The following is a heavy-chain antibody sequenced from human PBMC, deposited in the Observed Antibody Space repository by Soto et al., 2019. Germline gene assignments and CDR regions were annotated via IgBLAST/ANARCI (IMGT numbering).Heavy chain of an antibody. D-gene: IGHD2-15*01. Sequence: SETLSLTCTVSGGSISSGDYYWSWLRQPPGKVLEWLAYIYDDGSANYNPSLKSRATISLYMSKNPFSLKLTSLTAADTAVYYCARDQYCSGGSCRKNWFDPWGQGTLVTVSS. CDR2: IYDDGSA. J-gene: IGHJ5*02. CDR1: GGSISSGDYY. V-gene: IGHV4-61*08. CDR3: ARDQYCSGGSCRKNWFDP.